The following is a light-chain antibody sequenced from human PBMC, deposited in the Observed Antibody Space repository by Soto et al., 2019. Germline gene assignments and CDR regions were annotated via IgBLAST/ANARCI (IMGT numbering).Light chain of an antibody. CDR2: DVS. Sequence: QSVLTQPASMSGSPGQSITISCTGTSSDVGGYNYVSWYQQHPGKAPKLMIYDVSNRPSGVSNRFSGSKSGNTASLTISGLQAEDEANYYCCSYTSSSTDVVFGGGTKLTVL. V-gene: IGLV2-14*01. CDR3: CSYTSSSTDVV. J-gene: IGLJ2*01. CDR1: SSDVGGYNY.